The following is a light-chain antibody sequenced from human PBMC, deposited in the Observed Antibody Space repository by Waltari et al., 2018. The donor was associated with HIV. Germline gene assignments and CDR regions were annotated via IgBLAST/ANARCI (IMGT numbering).Light chain of an antibody. V-gene: IGKV1-5*03. CDR3: QQYNSDFYT. CDR1: QNVDSW. Sequence: IQITQSPSILHASVVDRVTITCRASQNVDSWLAWYQQRPGKAPKLLIYKASTLQYGVPARFTGSGSGTNFTLTINSLHPDDFATYYCQQYNSDFYTFGLGTRLDLK. CDR2: KAS. J-gene: IGKJ2*01.